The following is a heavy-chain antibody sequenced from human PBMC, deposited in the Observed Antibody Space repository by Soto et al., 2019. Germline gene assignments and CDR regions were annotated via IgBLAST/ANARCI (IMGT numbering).Heavy chain of an antibody. V-gene: IGHV4-61*08. J-gene: IGHJ6*02. CDR2: IYYSGTA. Sequence: SSETLSLTCTVSGGSIIGSGFHWAWIRQPPGKGLEWIGYIYYSGTANYNPSLKSRLTIAVDTSKNQFSLKLSSVTAADTAVYYCARDHIDYYYYYGMGVWGQGTTVTVS. CDR1: GGSIIGSGFH. CDR3: ARDHIDYYYYYGMGV.